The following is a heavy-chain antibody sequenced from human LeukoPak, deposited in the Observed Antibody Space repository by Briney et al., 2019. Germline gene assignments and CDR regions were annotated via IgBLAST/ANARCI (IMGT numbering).Heavy chain of an antibody. V-gene: IGHV1-69*05. Sequence: ASVKVSCKASGGTFSSYAISWVRQAPRQGLEWMGGIIPIFGTANYAQKFQGRVTITTDESTSTAYMELSSLRSEDTAVYYCARSGIAAAVNWFDPWGQGTLVTVSS. CDR3: ARSGIAAAVNWFDP. CDR1: GGTFSSYA. J-gene: IGHJ5*02. CDR2: IIPIFGTA. D-gene: IGHD6-13*01.